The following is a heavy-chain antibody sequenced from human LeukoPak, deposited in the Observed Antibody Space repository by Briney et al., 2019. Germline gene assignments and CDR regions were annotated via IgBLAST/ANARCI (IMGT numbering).Heavy chain of an antibody. D-gene: IGHD2-2*01. CDR3: AREEVVPAKYYYYYYMDV. CDR1: GYTFTGHY. J-gene: IGHJ6*03. V-gene: IGHV1-2*02. Sequence: GASVKVSCKASGYTFTGHYMHWVRQAPGQGLEWMGWINPNSGGTNYAQKFQGRVTMTRDTSISTAYMELSRLRADDTAVYYCAREEVVPAKYYYYYYMDVWGKGTTVTISS. CDR2: INPNSGGT.